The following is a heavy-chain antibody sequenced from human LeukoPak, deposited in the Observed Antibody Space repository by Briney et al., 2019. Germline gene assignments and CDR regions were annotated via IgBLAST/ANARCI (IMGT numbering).Heavy chain of an antibody. CDR3: ARDLHDTYYYGSGCYSYYFDY. V-gene: IGHV1-18*01. Sequence: ASVKVSCKASGYTFTSYGISWVRQAPGQGLEWMGWISAYNGNTNYAQKLQGRVTMTTDTSTSTAYMELRSLRSDDTAVYYCARDLHDTYYYGSGCYSYYFDYWGQGTLVTVSS. D-gene: IGHD3-10*01. J-gene: IGHJ4*02. CDR1: GYTFTSYG. CDR2: ISAYNGNT.